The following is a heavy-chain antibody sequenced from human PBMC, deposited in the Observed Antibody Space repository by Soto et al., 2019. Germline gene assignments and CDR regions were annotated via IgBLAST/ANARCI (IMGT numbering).Heavy chain of an antibody. J-gene: IGHJ4*02. V-gene: IGHV3-7*01. CDR3: ARSTFRREGYSYGTTDFDY. D-gene: IGHD5-18*01. CDR1: GFTFSSYW. CDR2: IKQDGSEK. Sequence: GGSLRLSCAASGFTFSSYWMSWVRQAPGKGLEWVANIKQDGSEKYYVDSVKGRFTISRDNAKNSLYLQMNSLRAEDTAVYYCARSTFRREGYSYGTTDFDYWGQGTLVTVSS.